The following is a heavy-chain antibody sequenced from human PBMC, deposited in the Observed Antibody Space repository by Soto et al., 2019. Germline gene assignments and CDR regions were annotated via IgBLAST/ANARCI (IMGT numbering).Heavy chain of an antibody. CDR3: ARDPMGRYYGSGSYYFDY. D-gene: IGHD3-10*01. V-gene: IGHV3-30-3*01. CDR2: ISYDGSNK. CDR1: GFTFSSYA. J-gene: IGHJ4*02. Sequence: QVQLVESGGGVVQPGRSLRLSCAASGFTFSSYAMHWVRQAPGKGLEWVAVISYDGSNKYYADSVKGRFTISRDNSKNPXYLQMNSLRAEDTAVYYCARDPMGRYYGSGSYYFDYWGQGTLVTVSS.